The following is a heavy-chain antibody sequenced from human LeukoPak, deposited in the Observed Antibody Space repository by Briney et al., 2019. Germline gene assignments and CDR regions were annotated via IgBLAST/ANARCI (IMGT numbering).Heavy chain of an antibody. CDR1: GYTLTSYG. V-gene: IGHV1-18*01. Sequence: ASVKVSCKASGYTLTSYGINWMRQAPGQGLEWMGWISTQSGNTNYAQKVQGRLTLTTDRSTNTAYMELRSLRSDDTAVYYCARGAYGDKWGQGTMVTVSS. CDR2: ISTQSGNT. D-gene: IGHD4-17*01. J-gene: IGHJ4*02. CDR3: ARGAYGDK.